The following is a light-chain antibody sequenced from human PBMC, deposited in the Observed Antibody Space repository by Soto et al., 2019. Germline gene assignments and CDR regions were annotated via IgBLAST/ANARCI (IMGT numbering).Light chain of an antibody. Sequence: QSVLTQPPSASGTPGQRVTISCSGSFSNIGSNAVNWYQQLPGTAPKLLIYRHNQRPSAVADRFSASKSGTSASLAISGLQSEDEGAYSCATWDDSLSGRLFGGGTKLTVL. CDR1: FSNIGSNA. J-gene: IGLJ3*02. CDR2: RHN. CDR3: ATWDDSLSGRL. V-gene: IGLV1-44*01.